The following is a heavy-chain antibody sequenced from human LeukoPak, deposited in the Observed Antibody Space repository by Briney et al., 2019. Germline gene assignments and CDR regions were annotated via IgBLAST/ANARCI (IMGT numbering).Heavy chain of an antibody. Sequence: GGSLRLSCAASGFTFSNYNMNWVRQAPGKGLEWVSSITSSSTYRYYADSVKGRFTISRDNAKNSLYLQMNSLRAEDTAVYYCARDSGSYYYYYYYTDVWGKGTTVTVSS. CDR3: ARDSGSYYYYYYYTDV. J-gene: IGHJ6*03. CDR2: ITSSSTYR. CDR1: GFTFSNYN. D-gene: IGHD1-26*01. V-gene: IGHV3-21*01.